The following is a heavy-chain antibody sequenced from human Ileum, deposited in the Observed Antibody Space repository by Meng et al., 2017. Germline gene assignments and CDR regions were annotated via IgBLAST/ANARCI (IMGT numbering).Heavy chain of an antibody. Sequence: GESLMISCAASGFTFSTYAMSWVRQAPGEGLEWVSTLSGSSGSTFYADSVKGRFTIARDNSKNTLYLQMSSLRAEDTAIYYCAKDWPRDWGRDYYWGQGTLVTGSS. V-gene: IGHV3-23*01. CDR1: GFTFSTYA. CDR2: LSGSSGST. D-gene: IGHD7-27*01. J-gene: IGHJ4*02. CDR3: AKDWPRDWGRDYY.